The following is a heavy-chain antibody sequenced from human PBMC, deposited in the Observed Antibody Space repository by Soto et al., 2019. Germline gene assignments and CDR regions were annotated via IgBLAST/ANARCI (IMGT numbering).Heavy chain of an antibody. V-gene: IGHV3-30-3*01. D-gene: IGHD2-15*01. CDR3: ARERLVVVVAATTNWFDP. Sequence: QVQLVESGGGVVPPGRSLRLSCAASGFTFSSYAMHWVRQAPGQGLEWVAVISYDGSNKYYADSVKGRFTISRDNSKNTLYLQMNSLRAEDTAVYYCARERLVVVVAATTNWFDPWVQGTLVTVS. CDR2: ISYDGSNK. J-gene: IGHJ5*02. CDR1: GFTFSSYA.